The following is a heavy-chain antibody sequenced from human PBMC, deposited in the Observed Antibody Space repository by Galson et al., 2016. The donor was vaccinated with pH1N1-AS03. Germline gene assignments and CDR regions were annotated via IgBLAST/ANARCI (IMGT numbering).Heavy chain of an antibody. CDR3: ASAIAAAGSS. Sequence: QAPGKGLEWVANIKQDGSEKYYVDSVKGRFTISRDNAKNSLYLQMNSLRAEDTAVYYCASAIAAAGSSWGQGTLVTVSS. V-gene: IGHV3-7*01. CDR2: IKQDGSEK. J-gene: IGHJ5*02. D-gene: IGHD6-13*01.